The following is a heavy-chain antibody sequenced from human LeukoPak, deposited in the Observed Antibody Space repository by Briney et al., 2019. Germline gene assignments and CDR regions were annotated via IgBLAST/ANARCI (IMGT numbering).Heavy chain of an antibody. J-gene: IGHJ4*02. CDR2: INHSGST. Sequence: SETLSLTCAVYGGSFSGYYWSWIRQPPGKGLEWIGEINHSGSTNYNPSLKSRVTISVDTSKTQFSLKLSSVTAADTAVYYCASGGLYSGYDSRAFDYWGQGTLVTVSS. V-gene: IGHV4-34*01. D-gene: IGHD5-12*01. CDR1: GGSFSGYY. CDR3: ASGGLYSGYDSRAFDY.